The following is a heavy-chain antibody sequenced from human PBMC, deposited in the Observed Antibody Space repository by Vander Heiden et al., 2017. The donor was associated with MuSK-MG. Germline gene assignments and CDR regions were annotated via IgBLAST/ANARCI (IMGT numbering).Heavy chain of an antibody. CDR1: GGSINSYY. V-gene: IGHV4-59*01. D-gene: IGHD1-26*01. CDR2: IYDSGST. Sequence: QVQLQESGPGPVQPSATLSLPGNFSGGSINSYYWSWIRQPPGKGLEWIGYIYDSGSTNYTPSLKSRVTISVDPSKNQVSLKLSSVTAAATAVYYCARDGGGEPFYYYYMDVWCKGTTVTVSS. CDR3: ARDGGGEPFYYYYMDV. J-gene: IGHJ6*03.